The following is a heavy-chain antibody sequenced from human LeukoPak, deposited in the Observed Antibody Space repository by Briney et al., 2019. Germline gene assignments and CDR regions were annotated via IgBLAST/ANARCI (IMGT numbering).Heavy chain of an antibody. CDR3: ARFYDFWSAYYWFDP. V-gene: IGHV4-59*02. J-gene: IGHJ5*02. Sequence: SETLSLTCTVSGGSVSSYYWSWIRQPPGKGLEWIGYIYYSGTTGYNPSLKSRLTMSVDTSKNQFFLKLNSVTAADTVIYYCARFYDFWSAYYWFDPWGQGTLVTVSS. CDR2: IYYSGTT. CDR1: GGSVSSYY. D-gene: IGHD3-3*01.